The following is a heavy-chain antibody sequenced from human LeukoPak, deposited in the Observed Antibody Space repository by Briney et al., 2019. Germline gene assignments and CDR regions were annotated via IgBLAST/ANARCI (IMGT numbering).Heavy chain of an antibody. D-gene: IGHD5-24*01. CDR3: ASEDGYNHLIDY. CDR1: GFSFSNYA. Sequence: PGGSLRLSCAASGFSFSNYAMHWVRQAPGKGLEWVALISYDGSTKYYADSVKGRFTISRDNSKNTLYLQMNSLRAEDTAVYYCASEDGYNHLIDYWGQGTLVTVSS. J-gene: IGHJ4*02. V-gene: IGHV3-30-3*01. CDR2: ISYDGSTK.